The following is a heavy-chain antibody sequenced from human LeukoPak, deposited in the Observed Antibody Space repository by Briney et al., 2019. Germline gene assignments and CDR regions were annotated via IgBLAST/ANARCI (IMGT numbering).Heavy chain of an antibody. Sequence: PLETLSLTCTVSGASLISYYWNWIRQPPGKGLEWIGYIYYNGSPNYNPSLKSRVTMSQDTSKNQFSLKLTFVTAADTAVYYCARDSRSYERSGYYHFDYWGQGSLVTVSS. J-gene: IGHJ4*02. V-gene: IGHV4-59*01. D-gene: IGHD3-22*01. CDR1: GASLISYY. CDR2: IYYNGSP. CDR3: ARDSRSYERSGYYHFDY.